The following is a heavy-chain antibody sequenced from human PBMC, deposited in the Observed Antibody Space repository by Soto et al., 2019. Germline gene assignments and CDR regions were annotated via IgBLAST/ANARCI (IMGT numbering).Heavy chain of an antibody. D-gene: IGHD2-15*01. CDR3: ARSWGYCSGGSCYWNGMDV. V-gene: IGHV3-7*01. CDR1: GFTFSSYW. J-gene: IGHJ6*02. Sequence: GGSLRLSCAASGFTFSSYWMSWVRQAPGKGLEWVANIKQDGSEKYYVDSVKGRFTISRDNAKNSLYLQMNSLRAEDTAVYYCARSWGYCSGGSCYWNGMDVWGQGTTGTVAS. CDR2: IKQDGSEK.